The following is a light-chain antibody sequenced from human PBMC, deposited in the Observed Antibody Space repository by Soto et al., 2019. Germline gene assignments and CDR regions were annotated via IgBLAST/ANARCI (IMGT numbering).Light chain of an antibody. CDR3: CSYAGSHTYV. Sequence: QSALTQPASVSGSPGRSITISCTGTSSDVGSYDLVSWYQQHPGKAPKLIIYEVSKRPSGVSNRFSGSKSGNTASLTISVLQAEDEADYSCCSYAGSHTYVFGTGTKLTVL. J-gene: IGLJ1*01. CDR1: SSDVGSYDL. CDR2: EVS. V-gene: IGLV2-23*02.